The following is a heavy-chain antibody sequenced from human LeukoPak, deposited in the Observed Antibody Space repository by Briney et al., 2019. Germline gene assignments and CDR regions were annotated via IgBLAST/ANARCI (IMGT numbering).Heavy chain of an antibody. Sequence: SQTLSLTCAISGDSVSSNSAAWNWIGQSPSRGLEWLGRTYYRSKWYNDYAVSVKSQVTINPDTSKNQISLHLSSVTPEDTAVYYCARKSIRTDAFDIWGQGTMVTVSS. CDR1: GDSVSSNSAA. J-gene: IGHJ3*02. V-gene: IGHV6-1*01. CDR2: TYYRSKWYN. CDR3: ARKSIRTDAFDI. D-gene: IGHD6-6*01.